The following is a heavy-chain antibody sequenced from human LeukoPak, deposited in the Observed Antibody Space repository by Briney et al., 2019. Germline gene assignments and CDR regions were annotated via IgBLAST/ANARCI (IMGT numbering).Heavy chain of an antibody. D-gene: IGHD3-22*01. CDR3: ARGYYDSSGFWYFDL. CDR2: IIPILGIA. V-gene: IGHV1-69*02. CDR1: GGTFSSYT. J-gene: IGHJ2*01. Sequence: ASVKVSCKASGGTFSSYTISWVRQAPGQGLDWMGRIIPILGIANYAQKFQGRVTITADKSTSTAYMELSSLRSEDTAVYYCARGYYDSSGFWYFDLWGRGTLVTVSS.